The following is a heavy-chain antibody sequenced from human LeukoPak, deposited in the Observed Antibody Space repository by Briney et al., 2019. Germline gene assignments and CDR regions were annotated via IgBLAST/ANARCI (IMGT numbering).Heavy chain of an antibody. V-gene: IGHV4-4*07. CDR2: IYTSGST. CDR3: ARESPITMVRGVIIPPHYGMDV. Sequence: SETLSLTCTVSGGSISSYYWSWLRQPAGKGLEWIGRIYTSGSTNYNPSLKSRVTISVDTSKNQFSLKLSSVTAADTAVYYCARESPITMVRGVIIPPHYGMDVWGQGTTVTVSS. D-gene: IGHD3-10*01. J-gene: IGHJ6*02. CDR1: GGSISSYY.